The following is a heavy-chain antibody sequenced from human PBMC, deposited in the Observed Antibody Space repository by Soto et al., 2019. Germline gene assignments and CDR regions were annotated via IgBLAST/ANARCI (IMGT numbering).Heavy chain of an antibody. CDR3: EREMGRFRGGNNWFDP. CDR2: ISDDGTNK. D-gene: IGHD1-26*01. J-gene: IGHJ5*02. Sequence: QVKLVESGGGVVQPGGSLRLSCAASGFTFSNYAIHWFRQSPGKGLEWLAVISDDGTNKYYPESVKGRFAIYRDNSRNTLYLQMKSLRAEDTAIYYCEREMGRFRGGNNWFDPWGKGTLVTVSS. CDR1: GFTFSNYA. V-gene: IGHV3-30*09.